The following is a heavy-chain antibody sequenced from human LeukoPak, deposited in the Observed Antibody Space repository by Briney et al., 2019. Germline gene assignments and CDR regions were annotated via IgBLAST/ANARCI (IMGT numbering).Heavy chain of an antibody. CDR2: IGTTGDT. CDR3: ARDAGEAVTGTIYDC. D-gene: IGHD6-19*01. CDR1: RFTFNKYD. V-gene: IGHV3-13*01. Sequence: GGSLRLSCAASRFTFNKYDMHWVRQRTGKGLEWVSVIGTTGDTFYSDSVKGRFTISRENPETSLNLQMDSLRAEDTAVYYCARDAGEAVTGTIYDCWGQGTLVTVSS. J-gene: IGHJ4*02.